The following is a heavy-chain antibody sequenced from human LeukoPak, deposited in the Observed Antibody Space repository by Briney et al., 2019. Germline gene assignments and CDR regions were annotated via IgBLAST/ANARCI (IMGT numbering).Heavy chain of an antibody. CDR2: INHSGST. CDR1: GGSFSGYY. V-gene: IGHV4-34*01. Sequence: ETLSLTCAVYGGSFSGYYWSWIRQPPGKGLEWIGEINHSGSTNYNPSLKSRVTISVDTSKNQFSLKLTSVTAADTAVYFCARAYPRRPIDYWGQGTLVTVSS. J-gene: IGHJ4*02. CDR3: ARAYPRRPIDY.